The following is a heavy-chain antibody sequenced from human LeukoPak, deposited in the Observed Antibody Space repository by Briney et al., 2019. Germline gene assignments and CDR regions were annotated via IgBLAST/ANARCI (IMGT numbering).Heavy chain of an antibody. D-gene: IGHD2-2*01. CDR1: GFTFSSYS. CDR2: ISSSSSYI. Sequence: PGGSLRLSCAASGFTFSSYSMNWVRQAPGKGLEWVSSISSSSSYIYYADSVKGRFTISRDNAKNSLYLQMNSLRAEDTAVYYCASQVVVPAAMYDYWGQGTLVTVSS. CDR3: ASQVVVPAAMYDY. J-gene: IGHJ4*02. V-gene: IGHV3-21*01.